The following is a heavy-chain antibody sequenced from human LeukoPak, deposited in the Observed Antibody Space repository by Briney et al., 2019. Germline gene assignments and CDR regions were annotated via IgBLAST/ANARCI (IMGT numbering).Heavy chain of an antibody. D-gene: IGHD4-17*01. CDR1: GFTFSSYG. Sequence: GSLRLSCAASGFTFSSYGMSWVRQAPGKGLEWVSAISGSGGSTYYADSVKGRFTISRDNSKNSLYLQMNSLRAEDTAVYYCARNDYGDYVGENWFDPWGQGTLVTVSS. J-gene: IGHJ5*02. CDR3: ARNDYGDYVGENWFDP. V-gene: IGHV3-23*01. CDR2: ISGSGGST.